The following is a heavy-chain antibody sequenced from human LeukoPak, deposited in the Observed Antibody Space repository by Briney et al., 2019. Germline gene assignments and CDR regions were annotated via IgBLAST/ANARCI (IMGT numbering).Heavy chain of an antibody. Sequence: SVKVSCKASGGTFSSYAISWVRQAPGQGLEWMGRIIPIFGTANYAQKFQGRVTITTDESTSTAYMELSSLRAEDTAVYYCAKDRGVVRGVDYWGQGTLVTVSS. V-gene: IGHV1-69*05. CDR3: AKDRGVVRGVDY. J-gene: IGHJ4*02. CDR1: GGTFSSYA. D-gene: IGHD3-10*01. CDR2: IIPIFGTA.